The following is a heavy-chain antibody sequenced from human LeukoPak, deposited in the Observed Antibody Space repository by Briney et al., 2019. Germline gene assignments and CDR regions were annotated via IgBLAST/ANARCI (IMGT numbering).Heavy chain of an antibody. V-gene: IGHV3-48*04. Sequence: GGSLRLSCAASGFPLSNYWMNWVRQAPGKTLEWVSSIDSSGSTIYYGDSVKGRFTISRDNAKNSLDLQMDSLRAEDTAVYYCATGSLPGGFDHWGQGTLVTVSS. D-gene: IGHD1-14*01. CDR3: ATGSLPGGFDH. CDR1: GFPLSNYW. CDR2: IDSSGSTI. J-gene: IGHJ4*02.